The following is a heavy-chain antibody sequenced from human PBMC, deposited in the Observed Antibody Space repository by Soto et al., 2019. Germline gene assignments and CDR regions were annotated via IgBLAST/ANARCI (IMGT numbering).Heavy chain of an antibody. V-gene: IGHV3-74*01. CDR3: ARDLSCVWYGQVGYGMDV. J-gene: IGHJ6*02. CDR1: GFTFSSYW. CDR2: INSDGSST. D-gene: IGHD6-19*01. Sequence: EVQLVESGGGLVQPGGSLRLSCAASGFTFSSYWMHWVRQAPGKGLVWVSRINSDGSSTSYADYVKGRFTISRDNAKKTLYLQMNSLRAEDTAVYYCARDLSCVWYGQVGYGMDVWGQGTTVTVSS.